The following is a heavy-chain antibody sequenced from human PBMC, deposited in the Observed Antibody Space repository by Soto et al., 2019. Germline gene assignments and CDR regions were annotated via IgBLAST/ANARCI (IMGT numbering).Heavy chain of an antibody. CDR3: ARGYCTTTICDPWFDP. Sequence: GESLKISCMGIGYAFTSYWIAWVRQMPGKGLEWVGIIYPGDSDTRYSPSFQGQVTISVDNSITTAYLQWSSLKASDTAMYYCARGYCTTTICDPWFDPWGQGTLVTV. V-gene: IGHV5-51*01. J-gene: IGHJ5*02. CDR1: GYAFTSYW. CDR2: IYPGDSDT. D-gene: IGHD2-2*01.